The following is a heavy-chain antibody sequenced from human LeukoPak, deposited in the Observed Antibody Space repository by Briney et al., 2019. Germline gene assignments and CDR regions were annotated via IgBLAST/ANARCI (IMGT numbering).Heavy chain of an antibody. CDR1: GFTFSTYS. CDR3: ARDLDKSMIVVAPGY. J-gene: IGHJ4*02. D-gene: IGHD3-22*01. CDR2: ISSSSNTI. Sequence: PGGSLRLSCAASGFTFSTYSMNWVRQAPGKGLEWVSYISSSSNTIYYADSVKGRFTISRDNAKNSLYLQMNSLRAEDTAVYYCARDLDKSMIVVAPGYWGQGTLVTVSS. V-gene: IGHV3-48*01.